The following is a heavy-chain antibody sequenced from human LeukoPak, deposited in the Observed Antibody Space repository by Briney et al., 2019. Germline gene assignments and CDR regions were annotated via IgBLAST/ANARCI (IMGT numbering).Heavy chain of an antibody. J-gene: IGHJ4*02. D-gene: IGHD3-10*01. V-gene: IGHV4-59*01. CDR1: GGSISSYY. CDR2: IYYSGST. Sequence: SETLSLTCTVSGGSISSYYWSWIRQPPGKGLEWIGYIYYSGSTNYNPSLKSRVTISVDTSKNQFSLKLSSVTAADTAVHYCARDGGAYGSGSNEFDYWGQGTLVTVSS. CDR3: ARDGGAYGSGSNEFDY.